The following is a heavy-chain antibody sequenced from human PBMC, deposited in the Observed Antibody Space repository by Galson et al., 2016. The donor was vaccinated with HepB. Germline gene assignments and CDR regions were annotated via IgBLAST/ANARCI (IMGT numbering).Heavy chain of an antibody. CDR2: IHSSGNT. CDR1: GGSISSSSYY. CDR3: AGQPIGRGFDY. J-gene: IGHJ4*02. Sequence: SETLSLTCSASGGSISSSSYYWGWIRQPPGKGLECIGNIHSSGNTMCNPSLKSRVTISIDTSRNQISLTLVSLTAADTGVYYCAGQPIGRGFDYWGQGTPVTVSS. D-gene: IGHD1-26*01. V-gene: IGHV4-39*07.